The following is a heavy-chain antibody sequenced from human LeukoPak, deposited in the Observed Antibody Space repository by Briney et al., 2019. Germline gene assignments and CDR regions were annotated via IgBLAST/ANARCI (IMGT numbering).Heavy chain of an antibody. Sequence: GGSLRLSCAASGFTFSSYAMGWVRQAAGKGLEWVSVVSGSGGSTFYANSVKGRSTISRDNSKNTLFLQMNSLRAEETAINYCAKDYESSAYYYSYSYFDYWGQGALVTVSS. J-gene: IGHJ4*02. CDR2: VSGSGGST. D-gene: IGHD3-22*01. V-gene: IGHV3-23*01. CDR1: GFTFSSYA. CDR3: AKDYESSAYYYSYSYFDY.